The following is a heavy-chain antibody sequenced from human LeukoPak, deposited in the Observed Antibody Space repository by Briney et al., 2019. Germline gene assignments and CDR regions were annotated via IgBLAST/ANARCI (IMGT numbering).Heavy chain of an antibody. CDR3: ARGGRYYYGSGSHQNEFDY. J-gene: IGHJ4*02. CDR1: GGSFSGYY. V-gene: IGHV4-34*01. D-gene: IGHD3-10*01. CDR2: INHSGST. Sequence: PSETLSLTCAVYGGSFSGYYWSWIRQPPGKGLEWIGEINHSGSTNYNPSLKSRVTISVDTSKNQFSLKLSSVTAADTAVYYCARGGRYYYGSGSHQNEFDYWGQGTLATVSS.